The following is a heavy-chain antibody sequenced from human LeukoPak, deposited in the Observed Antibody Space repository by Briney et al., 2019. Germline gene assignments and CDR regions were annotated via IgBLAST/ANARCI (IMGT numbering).Heavy chain of an antibody. Sequence: GGSLRLSCAASGFTFSSYAMSWVRQGPGKGLEWVSTIGGDGEKTYYADSVKGRFTVSRDNSKNTLFLQMNSLRVEDTAVYSCARTVAGDYWGQGTLVTVSS. CDR3: ARTVAGDY. D-gene: IGHD6-19*01. CDR2: IGGDGEKT. CDR1: GFTFSSYA. J-gene: IGHJ4*02. V-gene: IGHV3-23*01.